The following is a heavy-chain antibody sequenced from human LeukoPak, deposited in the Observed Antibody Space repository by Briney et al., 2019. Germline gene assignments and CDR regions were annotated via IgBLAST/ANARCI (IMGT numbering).Heavy chain of an antibody. CDR1: GYSFTSYC. CDR2: IYPGDSGP. J-gene: IGHJ3*01. V-gene: IGHV5-51*01. CDR3: GMSGDRVPLQDDVFDV. Sequence: GESLRISCKVSGYSFTSYCIGWVRQMPGKGLEWMGIIYPGDSGPTYSPSFQGQVTISVDKSINAAYLQWSSLQASDTAMYYCGMSGDRVPLQDDVFDVWGQGTMVTVST. D-gene: IGHD1-26*01.